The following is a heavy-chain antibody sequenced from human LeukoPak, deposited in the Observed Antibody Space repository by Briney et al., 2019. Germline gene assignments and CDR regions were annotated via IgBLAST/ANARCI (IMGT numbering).Heavy chain of an antibody. V-gene: IGHV4-38-2*01. CDR2: IYHSGST. CDR1: GYSISSGYY. J-gene: IGHJ3*02. CDR3: ARLRGALSGPFDI. Sequence: PSETLSLTCAVSGYSISSGYYWVWIRQPPGKGLEWVGNIYHSGSTYCNPSLKSRVTISVDTSKNQFSLKLSSVTAADTAVYYCARLRGALSGPFDIWGQGTMVTVSS. D-gene: IGHD3-10*01.